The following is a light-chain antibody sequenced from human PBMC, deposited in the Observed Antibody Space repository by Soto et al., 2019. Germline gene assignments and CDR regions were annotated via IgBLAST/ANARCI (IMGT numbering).Light chain of an antibody. CDR2: GSS. CDR1: QSVSSN. V-gene: IGKV3D-15*01. CDR3: QQYVNWPPLT. Sequence: EIVMTQSPATLSVSPGERATLSCRASQSVSSNLAWYQQKPGQAPSLLIYGSSTRATGIPARFSGSGSGTEFTLTISSLQSEDFAVYYCQQYVNWPPLTFGPGTKVDIK. J-gene: IGKJ3*01.